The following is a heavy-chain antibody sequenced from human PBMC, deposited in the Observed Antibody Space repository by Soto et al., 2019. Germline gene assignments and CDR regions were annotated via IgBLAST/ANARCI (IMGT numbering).Heavy chain of an antibody. CDR2: IYYSGST. CDR3: SRGHNYDFWSGYYSYYFDY. V-gene: IGHV4-39*07. D-gene: IGHD3-3*01. Sequence: SDALSLTCTVSGGSISSSSYYWGWIRQPPGKGLEWIGSIYYSGSTYYNPSLKSRVTISVDTSKNQFSLKLSSVTAADTAVYCCSRGHNYDFWSGYYSYYFDYWGQETLVTVSS. J-gene: IGHJ4*02. CDR1: GGSISSSSYY.